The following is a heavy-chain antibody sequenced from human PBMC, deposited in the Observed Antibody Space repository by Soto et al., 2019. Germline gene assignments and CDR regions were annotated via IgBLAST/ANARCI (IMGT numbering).Heavy chain of an antibody. CDR1: GFTFGDYA. J-gene: IGHJ5*02. V-gene: IGHV3-49*04. CDR2: IRSKAYGGTA. D-gene: IGHD3-10*01. CDR3: TRAQYYYDP. Sequence: LRLSCTASGFTFGDYAMSWVRQAPGKGLEWVGFIRSKAYGGTAEYAASVKGRFTISRDDSKSIAYLQMNSLKTEDTAVYYCTRAQYYYDPWGQGTLVTVSS.